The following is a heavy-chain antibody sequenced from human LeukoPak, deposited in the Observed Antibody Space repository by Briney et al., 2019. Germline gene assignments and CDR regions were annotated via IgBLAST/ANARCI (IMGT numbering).Heavy chain of an antibody. J-gene: IGHJ6*03. CDR3: ARDVTHYYYYYYMDV. CDR1: GFTFSSYG. Sequence: PGGSLRLSCAASGFTFSSYGMHWVRQAPGKGLEWVAFIRYDGSNKYYADSVKGRFTISRDNSKNTLYLQMNSLRAEDTAVYYCARDVTHYYYYYYMDVWGKGTTVTVSS. V-gene: IGHV3-30*02. D-gene: IGHD2/OR15-2a*01. CDR2: IRYDGSNK.